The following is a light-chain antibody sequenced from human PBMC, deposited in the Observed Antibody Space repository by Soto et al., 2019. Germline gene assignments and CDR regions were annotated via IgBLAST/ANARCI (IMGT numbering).Light chain of an antibody. CDR3: QQIYSIPIT. CDR1: QSISSW. J-gene: IGKJ5*01. CDR2: KAS. Sequence: DTQMTQSPSTLSASVGDRVTITCRASQSISSWLAWYQQKPGKAPKLLIYKASSLESGVSARFSGSGSGTEFTLTISSLQPEDFATYYCQQIYSIPITFGQGTRLEIK. V-gene: IGKV1-5*03.